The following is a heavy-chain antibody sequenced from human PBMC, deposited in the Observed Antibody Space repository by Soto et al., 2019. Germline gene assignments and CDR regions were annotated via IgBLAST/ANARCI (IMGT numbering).Heavy chain of an antibody. CDR3: ATDCVGYFDY. CDR2: ISYDGSNK. D-gene: IGHD2-21*02. CDR1: GFTFSSYA. Sequence: PGGSLRLSCAASGFTFSSYAMHWVRQAPGKGLEWVAVISYDGSNKYYADSVKGRFTISRDNSKNTLYLQMNSLRAEDTAVYYCATDCVGYFDYWGQGTLVTVSS. V-gene: IGHV3-30-3*01. J-gene: IGHJ4*02.